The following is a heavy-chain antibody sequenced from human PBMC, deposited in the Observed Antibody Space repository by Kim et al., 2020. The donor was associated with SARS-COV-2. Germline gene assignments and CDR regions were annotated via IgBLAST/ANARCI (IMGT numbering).Heavy chain of an antibody. CDR3: ARAYCGGDCYSLGLDY. V-gene: IGHV3-33*01. CDR2: IWYDGSNK. D-gene: IGHD2-21*02. CDR1: GFTFSSYG. Sequence: GGSLRLSCAASGFTFSSYGMHWVRQAPGKGLEWVAVIWYDGSNKYYADSVMGRFTISRDNSKNTLYLQMNSLRAEDTAVYYCARAYCGGDCYSLGLDYWGQGTLVTVSS. J-gene: IGHJ4*02.